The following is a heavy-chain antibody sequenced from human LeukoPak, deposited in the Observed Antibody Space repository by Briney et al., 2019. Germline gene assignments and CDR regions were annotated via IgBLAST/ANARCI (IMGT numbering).Heavy chain of an antibody. CDR1: GGSMFSYH. V-gene: IGHV4-4*07. CDR2: IYVTGTT. J-gene: IGHJ6*03. CDR3: ARLRFYDSSGYSPGYYMDV. Sequence: SETLSLTCTVSGGSMFSYHWSWVRQSAGQGLEWDGHIYVTGTTNYSPSLKSRVTMSVDTTKNQFSLKLKSVTAADTAVYYCARLRFYDSSGYSPGYYMDVWGKGTTVIVSS. D-gene: IGHD3-22*01.